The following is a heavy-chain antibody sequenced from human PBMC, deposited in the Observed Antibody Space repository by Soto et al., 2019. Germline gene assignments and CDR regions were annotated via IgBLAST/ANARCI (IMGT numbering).Heavy chain of an antibody. Sequence: ASVKVSCKASGYTFTSYGISWVRQAPGQGLEWMGWISAYNGNTNYAQKLQGRVTMTTDTSTSTAYMELRSLRSDDTAVYYCGRRGGGGLTGYYYYYYYYMDVWGKGTTVTVSS. CDR3: GRRGGGGLTGYYYYYYYYMDV. CDR1: GYTFTSYG. CDR2: ISAYNGNT. D-gene: IGHD3-9*01. V-gene: IGHV1-18*01. J-gene: IGHJ6*03.